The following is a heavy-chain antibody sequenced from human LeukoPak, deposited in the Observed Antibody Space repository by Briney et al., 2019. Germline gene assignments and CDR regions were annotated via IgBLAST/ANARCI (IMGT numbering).Heavy chain of an antibody. D-gene: IGHD6-13*01. V-gene: IGHV1-3*01. CDR2: INAGNGNT. Sequence: PGGSLRLSCAASGYTFTSYAMHWVRQAPGQRLEWMGWINAGNGNTKYSQKFQGRVTITRDTSASTAYMELSSLRSEDTAVYYCARDFENSLSSSWRTIDYWGQGTLVTVSS. CDR1: GYTFTSYA. CDR3: ARDFENSLSSSWRTIDY. J-gene: IGHJ4*02.